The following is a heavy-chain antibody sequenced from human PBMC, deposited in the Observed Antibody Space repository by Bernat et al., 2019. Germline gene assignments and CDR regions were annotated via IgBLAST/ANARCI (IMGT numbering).Heavy chain of an antibody. CDR3: ARRSAWGTIFGVVNAFRYYYYGMDV. Sequence: QVQLVQSGAEVKKPGSSVKVSCKASGGTFSSYAISWVRQAPGQGLEWMGGIIPIFGTANYAQKFQGRVTITADDSTSTAYMELSSLRSEDTAVYYCARRSAWGTIFGVVNAFRYYYYGMDVWGQGTTVTVSS. J-gene: IGHJ6*02. CDR2: IIPIFGTA. CDR1: GGTFSSYA. V-gene: IGHV1-69*12. D-gene: IGHD3-3*01.